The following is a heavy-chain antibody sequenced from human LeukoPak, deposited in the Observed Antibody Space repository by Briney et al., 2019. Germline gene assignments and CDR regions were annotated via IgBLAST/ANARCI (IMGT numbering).Heavy chain of an antibody. CDR3: ARDRGPLWFGEYTPGGNWFDP. V-gene: IGHV3-30*04. J-gene: IGHJ5*02. Sequence: GGALRVSCAASGLTFTKYPVHWVRQAPGKGLEGVTVISYDGTTKYYADSVKGRFTISRDNSRKTLYLQINNLRPDDTAVYYCARDRGPLWFGEYTPGGNWFDPWGQGTLVTVSS. CDR1: GLTFTKYP. D-gene: IGHD3-10*01. CDR2: ISYDGTTK.